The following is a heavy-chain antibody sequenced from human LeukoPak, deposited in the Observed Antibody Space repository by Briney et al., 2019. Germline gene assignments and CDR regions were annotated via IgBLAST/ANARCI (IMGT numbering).Heavy chain of an antibody. D-gene: IGHD3-22*01. J-gene: IGHJ1*01. CDR1: GFTFSSYW. CDR3: ARAPSEIGGYYPEYFRH. CDR2: IKSDGST. V-gene: IGHV3-74*01. Sequence: GGSLRLSCAASGFTFSSYWMHWVRQAPGKGLVWASRIKSDGSTRYAGSVKGRFTISRDNAKNTVSLQMTSLRAEDTGVYYCARAPSEIGGYYPEYFRHWGQGTLVIVSS.